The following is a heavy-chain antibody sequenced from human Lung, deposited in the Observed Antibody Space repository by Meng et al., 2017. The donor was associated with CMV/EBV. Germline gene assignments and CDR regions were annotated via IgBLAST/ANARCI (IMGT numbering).Heavy chain of an antibody. CDR2: INPKSGDT. CDR1: GYTFTSYD. V-gene: IGHV1-2*02. CDR3: ARDFLDYGGWFDP. J-gene: IGHJ5*02. Sequence: ASVKVSCKASGYTFTSYDINWVRQAPGQGLEWMGWINPKSGDTKYGQRFQGRVSVTRDTSITTAYMELSSLRSDDTAVYYCARDFLDYGGWFDPWGQGTLVTVSS. D-gene: IGHD4/OR15-4a*01.